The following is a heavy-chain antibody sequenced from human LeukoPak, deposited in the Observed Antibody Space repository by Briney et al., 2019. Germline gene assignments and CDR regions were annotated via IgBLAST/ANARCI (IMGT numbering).Heavy chain of an antibody. Sequence: PSETLSLTCAVYGGSFSGYYWSWIRQPPGKGLEWIGEINHSGSTNYNPSLKSRVTVSVDTSKNQFSLKLSSVTAADTAVYYCARVGIAVAFDYWGQGTLVTVSS. CDR1: GGSFSGYY. J-gene: IGHJ4*02. CDR2: INHSGST. V-gene: IGHV4-34*01. D-gene: IGHD6-19*01. CDR3: ARVGIAVAFDY.